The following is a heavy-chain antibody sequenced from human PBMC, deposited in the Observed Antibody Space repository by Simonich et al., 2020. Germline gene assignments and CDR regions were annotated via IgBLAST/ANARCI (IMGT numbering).Heavy chain of an antibody. CDR3: ARHAGFAFDI. Sequence: QLQLQESGPGLVKPSETLSLTCTVSGGSISSSSYYWGWIRQPPGKGLEWIGSIYYRGSTYYNPSLKGRVTISVDTSKTQFSLKLSSVTAADTAVYYCARHAGFAFDIWGQGTMVTVSS. CDR2: IYYRGST. V-gene: IGHV4-39*01. D-gene: IGHD6-13*01. J-gene: IGHJ3*02. CDR1: GGSISSSSYY.